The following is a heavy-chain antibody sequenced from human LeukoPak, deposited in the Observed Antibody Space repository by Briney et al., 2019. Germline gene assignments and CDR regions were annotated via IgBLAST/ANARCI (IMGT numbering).Heavy chain of an antibody. V-gene: IGHV3-23*01. CDR3: AKDPYGSGYWFDP. CDR1: GFTFSTYT. J-gene: IGHJ5*02. D-gene: IGHD3-10*01. CDR2: ISGSGDNT. Sequence: GGSLRLSCAASGFTFSTYTMSWVRQAPGKGLDWVSAISGSGDNTDYADSVKGRCTISRDNSKNTLYLQINSLRAEDTAVYYCAKDPYGSGYWFDPWGQGTLVTVSS.